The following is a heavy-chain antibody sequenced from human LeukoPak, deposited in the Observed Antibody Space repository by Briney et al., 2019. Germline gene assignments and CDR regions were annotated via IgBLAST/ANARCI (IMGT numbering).Heavy chain of an antibody. V-gene: IGHV1-2*02. CDR2: INPNSGGT. J-gene: IGHJ4*02. CDR3: ARDTTTKRAAKSYFDF. Sequence: ASVKVSCKASAYTFTGYYMHWVRQAPGQGLEWMGWINPNSGGTNYAQDFQGRVTMTRDTSISTAYMELSRLRSDDTAVYYCARDTTTKRAAKSYFDFWGQGTLVTVSS. D-gene: IGHD1-26*01. CDR1: AYTFTGYY.